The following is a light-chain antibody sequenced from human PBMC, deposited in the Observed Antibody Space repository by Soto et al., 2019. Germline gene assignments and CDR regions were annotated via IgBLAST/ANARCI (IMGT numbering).Light chain of an antibody. CDR3: QQYSSYPWT. V-gene: IGKV1-5*03. CDR2: KAS. Sequence: DTQMTQSPSTLSASVGDRVTITCRASQSINSRLAWYQQKPGKAPKVLIYKASNLESGVPSRFGGSESGTDFTLTSSGLQPDDFATYYCQQYSSYPWTFGQGTKVEVK. J-gene: IGKJ1*01. CDR1: QSINSR.